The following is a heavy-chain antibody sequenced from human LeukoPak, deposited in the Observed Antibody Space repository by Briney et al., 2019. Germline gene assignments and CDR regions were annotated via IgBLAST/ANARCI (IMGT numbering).Heavy chain of an antibody. CDR3: AKVSLNMVNDAFDI. V-gene: IGHV3-30*02. D-gene: IGHD4/OR15-4a*01. CDR1: GFIFSSYG. J-gene: IGHJ3*02. CDR2: IRYDGSRK. Sequence: GGSLRLSCAASGFIFSSYGMHWVRQAPDKGLEWGAFIRYDGSRKYYADSVKGRFTISRDNPKNTLYLQMNSLRAEDTAMYYCAKVSLNMVNDAFDIWGQGTMVSVSS.